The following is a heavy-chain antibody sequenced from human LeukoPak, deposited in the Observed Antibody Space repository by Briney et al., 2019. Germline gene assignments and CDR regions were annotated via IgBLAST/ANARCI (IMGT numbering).Heavy chain of an antibody. CDR2: IIPIFGTA. V-gene: IGHV1-69*05. CDR3: ARDPIGSRWPYYFDY. CDR1: GGTFSSYA. J-gene: IGHJ4*02. Sequence: SVKVSCKASGGTFSSYAISWVRQAPGQGLEWMGGIIPIFGTANYAQKFQGRVTITRDTSASTAYMELSSLRSEDTAVYYCARDPIGSRWPYYFDYWGQGTLVTVSS. D-gene: IGHD2-15*01.